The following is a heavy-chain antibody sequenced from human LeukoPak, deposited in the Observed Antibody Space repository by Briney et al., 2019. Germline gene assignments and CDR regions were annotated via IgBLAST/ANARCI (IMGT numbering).Heavy chain of an antibody. CDR1: GYTFTSYG. Sequence: ASVKVSCKASGYTFTSYGISWVRQAPGQGLEWMGWISAYNGNTNYAQKVKGRVTMTTDTSTSTAYMELRSLRSDDTAVYYCATGYCSSTSCYQLDYWGQGTLVTVSS. J-gene: IGHJ4*02. V-gene: IGHV1-18*01. D-gene: IGHD2-2*01. CDR2: ISAYNGNT. CDR3: ATGYCSSTSCYQLDY.